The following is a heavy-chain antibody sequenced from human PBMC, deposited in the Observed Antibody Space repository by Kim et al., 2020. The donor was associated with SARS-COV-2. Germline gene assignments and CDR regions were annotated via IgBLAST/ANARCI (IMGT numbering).Heavy chain of an antibody. Sequence: KGRFTISRDNSKNTLYLQMNSLRAEDTAVYYCARGIAVAGIYYYYYGMDVWGQGTTVTVSS. CDR3: ARGIAVAGIYYYYYGMDV. J-gene: IGHJ6*02. D-gene: IGHD6-19*01. V-gene: IGHV3-66*01.